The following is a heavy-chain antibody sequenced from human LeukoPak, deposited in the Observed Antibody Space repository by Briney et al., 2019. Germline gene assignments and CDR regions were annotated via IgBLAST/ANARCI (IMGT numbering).Heavy chain of an antibody. J-gene: IGHJ4*02. D-gene: IGHD2-15*01. CDR1: GFTFSSYA. CDR3: AKGRIVVVVAAPFDY. CDR2: ISGSGGST. Sequence: PGGSLRLSCAASGFTFSSYAMSWVRPAPGKGLEWVSAISGSGGSTYYADSVKGWFTISRDNSKNTLYLQMNSLRAEDTAVYYCAKGRIVVVVAAPFDYWGQGTLVTVSS. V-gene: IGHV3-23*01.